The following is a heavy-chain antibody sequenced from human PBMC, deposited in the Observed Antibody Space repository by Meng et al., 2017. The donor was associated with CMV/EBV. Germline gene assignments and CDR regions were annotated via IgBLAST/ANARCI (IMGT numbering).Heavy chain of an antibody. Sequence: GESLKISCAASGFTFSSYEMNWVRQAPGKGLEWVSYISSSGSTIYYADSVKGRFTISRDNAKNSLYLQMNSLRAEDTAVYYCARGGSYDFWSGGYFDYWGQGTLVTVSS. D-gene: IGHD3-3*01. CDR3: ARGGSYDFWSGGYFDY. CDR2: ISSSGSTI. CDR1: GFTFSSYE. J-gene: IGHJ4*02. V-gene: IGHV3-48*03.